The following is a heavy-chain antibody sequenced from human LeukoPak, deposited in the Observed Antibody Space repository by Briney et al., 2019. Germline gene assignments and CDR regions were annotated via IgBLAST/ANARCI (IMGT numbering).Heavy chain of an antibody. V-gene: IGHV3-23*01. CDR3: ARGDGYNYWDY. CDR1: GFTLKTYA. Sequence: GGSLRLSCAASGFTLKTYAMTWVRQAPGKGLEWVSGISGSGESTYYADSVKGRFTISRDNSKNTLYLQMNSLRAEDTAVYYCARGDGYNYWDYWGQGTLVTVSS. J-gene: IGHJ4*02. CDR2: ISGSGEST. D-gene: IGHD5-24*01.